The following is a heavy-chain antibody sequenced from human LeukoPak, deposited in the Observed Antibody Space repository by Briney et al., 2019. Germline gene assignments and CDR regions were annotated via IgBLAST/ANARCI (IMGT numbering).Heavy chain of an antibody. CDR1: GGSLSGYY. Sequence: PSETLSLTCAVYGGSLSGYYWSWIRQPPGKGLEWIGEINHSGSTNYNPSLKSRVTISVDTSKNQFSLKLSSVTAADTAVYYCARPQGWLGTQPFDYWGQGTLVTVSS. CDR2: INHSGST. J-gene: IGHJ4*02. CDR3: ARPQGWLGTQPFDY. D-gene: IGHD6-19*01. V-gene: IGHV4-34*01.